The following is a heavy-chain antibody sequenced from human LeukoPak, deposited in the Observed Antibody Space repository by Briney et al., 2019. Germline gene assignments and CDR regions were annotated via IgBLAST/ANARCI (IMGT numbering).Heavy chain of an antibody. Sequence: LSCAASXFTFSSYGMHWVRQAPGKGLEWMAVIWYDGSNKYYADSVKGRFTISRDNSKNTLYLQMNSLRAEDTAVYYCARDGPPGLDGMDVWGQGTTVTVSS. D-gene: IGHD3-9*01. CDR2: IWYDGSNK. J-gene: IGHJ6*02. V-gene: IGHV3-33*01. CDR3: ARDGPPGLDGMDV. CDR1: XFTFSSYG.